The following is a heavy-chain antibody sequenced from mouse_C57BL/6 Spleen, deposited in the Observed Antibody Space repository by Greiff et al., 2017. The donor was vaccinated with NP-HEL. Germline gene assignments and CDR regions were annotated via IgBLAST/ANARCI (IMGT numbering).Heavy chain of an antibody. CDR1: GFNIKDDY. J-gene: IGHJ1*03. Sequence: VHVKQSGAELVRPGASVKLSCTASGFNIKDDYMHWVKQRPEQGLEWIGWIDPENGDTEYASKFQGKATITADTSSNTAYLQLSSLTSEDTAVYYCTTRHYYGSSHWYFDVWGTRTTVTVSS. CDR3: TTRHYYGSSHWYFDV. D-gene: IGHD1-1*01. V-gene: IGHV14-4*01. CDR2: IDPENGDT.